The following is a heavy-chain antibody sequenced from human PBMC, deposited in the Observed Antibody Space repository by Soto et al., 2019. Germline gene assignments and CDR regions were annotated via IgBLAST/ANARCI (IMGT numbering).Heavy chain of an antibody. D-gene: IGHD1-26*01. CDR3: ARRATTSAGYFDL. V-gene: IGHV3-7*01. J-gene: IGHJ2*01. Sequence: GGALRLSCAASGFTFTNDWLSWVRQAPGKGLEWVSNIKQDGSEKNDKDSVKGRLTISRDNARNSLSLQMNSLRAEDTAVYYCARRATTSAGYFDLWGRGTLVTVSS. CDR2: IKQDGSEK. CDR1: GFTFTNDW.